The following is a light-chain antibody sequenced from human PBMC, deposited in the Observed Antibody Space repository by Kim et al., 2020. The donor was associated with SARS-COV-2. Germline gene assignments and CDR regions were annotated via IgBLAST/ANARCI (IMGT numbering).Light chain of an antibody. CDR3: QSYNRDNVL. Sequence: GKTVTISCARSSGSLDDNCVQWYQQRPGGVPTAVIYEDDQRPSGVSDRFSGSIDNSSNSASLSISGLRTEDEADYYCQSYNRDNVLFGGGTQLTVL. CDR2: EDD. CDR1: SGSLDDNC. J-gene: IGLJ2*01. V-gene: IGLV6-57*03.